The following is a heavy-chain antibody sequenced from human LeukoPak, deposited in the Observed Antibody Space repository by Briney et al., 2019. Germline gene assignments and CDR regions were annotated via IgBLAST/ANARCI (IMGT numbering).Heavy chain of an antibody. Sequence: GGSLRLSCTGSGFTFGDYSMSWFRQAPGKGLEWVGFIRRKGYGGTTEYAASVKGRFTISRDDSKSTAYLQTNSLKTEDTAVYYCTRDHDFWSGPLDVWGTGTTVTVSS. J-gene: IGHJ6*04. CDR3: TRDHDFWSGPLDV. CDR1: GFTFGDYS. V-gene: IGHV3-49*03. D-gene: IGHD3-3*01. CDR2: IRRKGYGGTT.